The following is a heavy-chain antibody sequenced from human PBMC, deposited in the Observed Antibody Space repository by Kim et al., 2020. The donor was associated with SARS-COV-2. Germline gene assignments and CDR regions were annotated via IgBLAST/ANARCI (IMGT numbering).Heavy chain of an antibody. J-gene: IGHJ6*02. V-gene: IGHV1-2*06. D-gene: IGHD6-13*01. CDR1: GYTFTGYY. CDR3: ARETRSSWYGQYYYGMDV. CDR2: INPNSGGT. Sequence: ASVKVSCKASGYTFTGYYMHWVRQAPGQGLEWMGRINPNSGGTNYAQKFQGRVTMTRDTSISTAYMELSRLRSDDTAVYYCARETRSSWYGQYYYGMDVWGQGTTVTVSS.